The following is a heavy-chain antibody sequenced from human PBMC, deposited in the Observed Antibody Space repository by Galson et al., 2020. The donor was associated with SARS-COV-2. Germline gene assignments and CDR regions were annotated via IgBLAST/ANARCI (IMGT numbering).Heavy chain of an antibody. CDR3: ARDGDGSGSYYYYGMDV. CDR2: IYYGGRT. Sequence: SETLSLTCTVSGGSISSSSYYWGWIRQPPGKGLEGIGRIYYGGRTYYNPSLKSRVTISVDTSKNKFSLKLSSLTAADTAVYCCARDGDGSGSYYYYGMDVWGQGTTVTVSS. J-gene: IGHJ6*02. CDR1: GGSISSSSYY. D-gene: IGHD3-10*01. V-gene: IGHV4-39*07.